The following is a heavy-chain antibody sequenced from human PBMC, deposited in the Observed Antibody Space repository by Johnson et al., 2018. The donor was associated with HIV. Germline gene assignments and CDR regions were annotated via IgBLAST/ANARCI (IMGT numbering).Heavy chain of an antibody. Sequence: MLLVESGGGLVQPGGSLRLSCAASGFTVSSNYMSWVRQAPGKGLEWVSVIYSGGSTYYADSVKGRFTISRDNSKNTLYLQMNSLRAEDTAVYYCARGVGSGWYFEIGDDAFDIWGQGTMVTVSS. V-gene: IGHV3-66*01. CDR3: ARGVGSGWYFEIGDDAFDI. D-gene: IGHD6-19*01. CDR1: GFTVSSNY. CDR2: IYSGGST. J-gene: IGHJ3*02.